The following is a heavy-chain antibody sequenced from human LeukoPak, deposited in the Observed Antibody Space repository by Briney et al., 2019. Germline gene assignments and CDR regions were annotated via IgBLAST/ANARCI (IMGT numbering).Heavy chain of an antibody. CDR3: ATMIAGGHTDY. J-gene: IGHJ4*02. V-gene: IGHV3-9*01. Sequence: PGGSLRLSCAASGFTFDDYAMHWVRQAPGKGLEWVSGISWNSGSIGYADSVKGRFTISRDNAKNSLYLQMNSLRAEDTAVYYCATMIAGGHTDYWGQGTLVTVSS. CDR1: GFTFDDYA. D-gene: IGHD3-22*01. CDR2: ISWNSGSI.